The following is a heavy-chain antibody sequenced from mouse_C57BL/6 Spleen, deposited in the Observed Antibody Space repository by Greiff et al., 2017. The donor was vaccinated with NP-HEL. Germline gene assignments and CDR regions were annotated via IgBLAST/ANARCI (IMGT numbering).Heavy chain of an antibody. Sequence: EVQLQESGPVLVKPGASVKMSCKASGYTFTDYYMNWVKQSHGKSLEWIGVINPYNGGTSYNQKFKGKATLTVDKSSSTAYMELNSLTSEDSAVYYCAREGYYGSRDGFAYWGQGTLVTVSA. V-gene: IGHV1-19*01. D-gene: IGHD1-1*01. CDR2: INPYNGGT. CDR1: GYTFTDYY. CDR3: AREGYYGSRDGFAY. J-gene: IGHJ3*01.